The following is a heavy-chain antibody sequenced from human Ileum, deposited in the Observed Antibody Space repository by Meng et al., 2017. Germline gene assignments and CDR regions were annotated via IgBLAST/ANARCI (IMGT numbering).Heavy chain of an antibody. CDR3: AREWSGSYRHFDY. D-gene: IGHD1-26*01. CDR1: GGSISTSDW. CDR2: IHHSGST. V-gene: IGHV4-4*02. J-gene: IGHJ4*02. Sequence: VQLQEWGHGRLKPSGSLSITCAASGGSISTSDWWSWVRQPPGKGLEWIGEIHHSGSTKYNPSLKSRVTISVDKSKNQISLQLNSVTAADTAVYYCAREWSGSYRHFDYWGQGTLVTVSS.